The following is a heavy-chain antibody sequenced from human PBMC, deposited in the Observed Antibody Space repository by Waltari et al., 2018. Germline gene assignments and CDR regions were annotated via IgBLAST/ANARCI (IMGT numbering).Heavy chain of an antibody. CDR3: AKAYGSGSYYNIFDC. J-gene: IGHJ4*02. CDR1: GFTFDDYA. D-gene: IGHD3-10*01. Sequence: EVQLVESGGGLVQPGRSLRLSCAASGFTFDDYAMHWVRQAPGKGLEWVSGISWNSGRIGYADSVKGRFTISRDNAKNSLYLQMNSLRAEDTALYYCAKAYGSGSYYNIFDCWGQGTLVTVSS. CDR2: ISWNSGRI. V-gene: IGHV3-9*01.